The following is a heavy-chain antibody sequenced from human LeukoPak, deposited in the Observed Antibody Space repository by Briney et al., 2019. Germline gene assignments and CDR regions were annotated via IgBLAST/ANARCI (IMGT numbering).Heavy chain of an antibody. D-gene: IGHD3-22*01. Sequence: PSETLSLTCTVSGYSISSGYYWGWIRQPPGKGLEWIGSIYHSGSTYYNPSLKSRVTISVDTSKNQFSLKLSSVTAADTAVYYCAREQYYYDSSGYYSAFDIWGQGTMVTVSS. CDR3: AREQYYYDSSGYYSAFDI. CDR1: GYSISSGYY. V-gene: IGHV4-38-2*02. CDR2: IYHSGST. J-gene: IGHJ3*02.